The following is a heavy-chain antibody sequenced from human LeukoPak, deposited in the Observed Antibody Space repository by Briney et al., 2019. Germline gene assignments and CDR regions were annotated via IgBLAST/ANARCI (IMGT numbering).Heavy chain of an antibody. CDR3: ARGPYTTGYCSGGSCYSWNY. Sequence: SVKVSCKASGGTFSSYAISWVRQAPGQGLEWMGRIIPILGIANYAQKFQGRVTITADKSTSTAYMGLSSLRSEDTAVYYCARGPYTTGYCSGGSCYSWNYWGQGTLVTVSS. CDR2: IIPILGIA. CDR1: GGTFSSYA. J-gene: IGHJ4*02. D-gene: IGHD2-15*01. V-gene: IGHV1-69*04.